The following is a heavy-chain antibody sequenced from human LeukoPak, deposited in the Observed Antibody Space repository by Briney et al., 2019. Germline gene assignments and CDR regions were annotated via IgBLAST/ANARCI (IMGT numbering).Heavy chain of an antibody. D-gene: IGHD4-17*01. Sequence: SETLSLTCTVSGYSISSGYYWGWIRQPPGKGLEWIGSIYHSGSTYHNPSLKSRVTISVDTSKNQFSLKLSSVTAADTAVYYCARSRGLTVTTIWYFDLWGRGTLVTVSS. V-gene: IGHV4-38-2*02. CDR1: GYSISSGYY. CDR2: IYHSGST. CDR3: ARSRGLTVTTIWYFDL. J-gene: IGHJ2*01.